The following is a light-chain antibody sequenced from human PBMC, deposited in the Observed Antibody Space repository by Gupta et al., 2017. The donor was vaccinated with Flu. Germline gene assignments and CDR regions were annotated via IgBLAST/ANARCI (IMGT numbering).Light chain of an antibody. V-gene: IGLV2-8*01. CDR3: SSYAGSNTFVV. Sequence: VTISCTGTSSDVGGYNYVSWYQQHPGKAPKLMIYEVSKRPSGVPDRFSGSKSGNTASLTVSGLQAEDEADYYCSSYAGSNTFVVFGGGTKL. J-gene: IGLJ2*01. CDR1: SSDVGGYNY. CDR2: EVS.